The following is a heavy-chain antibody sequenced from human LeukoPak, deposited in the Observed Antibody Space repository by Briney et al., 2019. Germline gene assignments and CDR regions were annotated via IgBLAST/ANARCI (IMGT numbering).Heavy chain of an antibody. V-gene: IGHV3-13*05. CDR1: GFSFSTYD. D-gene: IGHD3-10*01. Sequence: GGSLRLSCAASGFSFSTYDMHWVRQPTGKGLEWVSGIGTAGGPYYSGSVKGRFTISREDARNSLDLQMDSLTAGDTAIYYCARGGSGSYLDYWGQGTLVTVSS. CDR3: ARGGSGSYLDY. CDR2: IGTAGGP. J-gene: IGHJ4*02.